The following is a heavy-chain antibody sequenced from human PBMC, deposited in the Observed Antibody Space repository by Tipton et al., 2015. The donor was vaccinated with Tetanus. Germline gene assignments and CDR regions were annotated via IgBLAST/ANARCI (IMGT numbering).Heavy chain of an antibody. Sequence: GLVKPSQTLSLTCAISGGSVSSNSAVWNWIRQSPSRGLEWLGRTYYKSRWSTNYAASVKSRITINPDTSKNQFSLQLSSMTPEDAAVYYCARGDVSFDIWGHGTMVTVSS. D-gene: IGHD2-8*01. CDR2: TYYKSRWST. V-gene: IGHV6-1*01. CDR1: GGSVSSNSAV. J-gene: IGHJ3*02. CDR3: ARGDVSFDI.